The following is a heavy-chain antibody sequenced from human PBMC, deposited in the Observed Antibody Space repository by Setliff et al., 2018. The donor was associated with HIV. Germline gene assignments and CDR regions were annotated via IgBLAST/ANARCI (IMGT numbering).Heavy chain of an antibody. V-gene: IGHV4-59*11. J-gene: IGHJ4*02. CDR3: ARGIAVAGPYFDY. CDR1: GASITSHY. D-gene: IGHD6-19*01. CDR2: IYSTGST. Sequence: SETLSLTCTVSGASITSHYWSWIRQSPGRELEWIGYIYSTGSTNYNPSLQSRVSISMDASKNKFSLKVTSVTSADTAVYYCARGIAVAGPYFDYWGQGTLVTVSS.